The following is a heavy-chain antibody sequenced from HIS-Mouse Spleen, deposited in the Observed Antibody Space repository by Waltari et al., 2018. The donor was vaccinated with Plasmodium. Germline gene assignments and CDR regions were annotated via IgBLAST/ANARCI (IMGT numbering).Heavy chain of an antibody. CDR2: IIPILGIT. CDR1: GGTFRSYA. D-gene: IGHD6-13*01. J-gene: IGHJ3*02. V-gene: IGHV1-69*04. CDR3: ARVLSIAAAGKDAFDI. Sequence: QVQLVQSGAEVKKPGSSVKVSCKASGGTFRSYAISWVRQAPGQGLEWMGSIIPILGITNYAQNFQGRVTITADKSTSTAYMELSSLRSEDTAVYYCARVLSIAAAGKDAFDIWGQGTMVTVSS.